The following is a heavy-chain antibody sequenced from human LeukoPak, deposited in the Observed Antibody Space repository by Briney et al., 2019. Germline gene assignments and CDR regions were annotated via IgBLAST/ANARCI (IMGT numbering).Heavy chain of an antibody. V-gene: IGHV3-48*01. Sequence: GGSLRLSCAASGFTFSSYSMNWVRQAPGKGLEWVSYISSSSSTIYYADSVKGRFTISRDNAKNSLYLQMNSLRAEDTAVYYCARSLGSSSSMGWYFDLWGRGTLVTVSS. D-gene: IGHD6-6*01. CDR2: ISSSSSTI. CDR3: ARSLGSSSSMGWYFDL. CDR1: GFTFSSYS. J-gene: IGHJ2*01.